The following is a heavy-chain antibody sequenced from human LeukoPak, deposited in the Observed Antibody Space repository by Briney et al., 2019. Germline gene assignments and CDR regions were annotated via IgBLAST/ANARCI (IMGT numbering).Heavy chain of an antibody. CDR3: ATYPYLAYCGGDCYREFDY. CDR2: FDPDDGET. Sequence: GASVKVSCKVSGYTLTELSMHWVRQAPGKGLEWMGGFDPDDGETIYAQKFQGRVTMTEDTSTDTAYMELSSLRSEDTAVYYCATYPYLAYCGGDCYREFDYWGQGTLVTVSS. D-gene: IGHD2-21*02. V-gene: IGHV1-24*01. J-gene: IGHJ4*02. CDR1: GYTLTELS.